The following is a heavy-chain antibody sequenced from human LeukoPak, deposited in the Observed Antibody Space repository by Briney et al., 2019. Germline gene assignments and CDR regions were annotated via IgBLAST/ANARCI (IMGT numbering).Heavy chain of an antibody. Sequence: GESLKISCKGSGYSFTSYWIGWVRQMPGKGLEWMGIIYPGDSDTRYSPSFQGQVPISADKSISTAYLQWSSLKASDTAMYYCARRPDYYDSSGFLADYWGQGTLVTVSS. V-gene: IGHV5-51*01. CDR3: ARRPDYYDSSGFLADY. CDR2: IYPGDSDT. D-gene: IGHD3-22*01. CDR1: GYSFTSYW. J-gene: IGHJ4*02.